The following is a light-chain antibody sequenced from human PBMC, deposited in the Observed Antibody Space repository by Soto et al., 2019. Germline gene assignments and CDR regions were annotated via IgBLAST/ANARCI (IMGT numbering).Light chain of an antibody. CDR1: QSISTW. Sequence: DIQMTQSPSTLSASGGDSVTITCRISQSISTWLAWYQQKPGKAPKLLVYKASSLESGVPSRFSGSGSGTEFTLTISSLQPDDFATYYCQQYSTYTPRTFGQGTKVDIK. J-gene: IGKJ1*01. V-gene: IGKV1-5*03. CDR2: KAS. CDR3: QQYSTYTPRT.